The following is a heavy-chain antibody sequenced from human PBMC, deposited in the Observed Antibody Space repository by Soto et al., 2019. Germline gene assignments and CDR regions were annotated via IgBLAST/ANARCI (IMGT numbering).Heavy chain of an antibody. CDR3: AKMVRGVADYYYYYMDA. CDR2: MNPNSGNT. J-gene: IGHJ6*03. D-gene: IGHD3-10*01. V-gene: IGHV1-8*01. Sequence: ASVKVSCKASGYTFTSYDINWVRQATGQGLERMGWMNPNSGNTGYAQKLQSRVTMTRKTSISTAYMELSNLRSEDTALFFLAKMVRGVADYYYYYMDAWGKGTTVTVSS. CDR1: GYTFTSYD.